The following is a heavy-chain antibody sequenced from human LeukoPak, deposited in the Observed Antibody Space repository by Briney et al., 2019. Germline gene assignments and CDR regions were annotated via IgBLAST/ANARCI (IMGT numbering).Heavy chain of an antibody. CDR1: GFTFGSYA. Sequence: GGSLRLSSAASGFTFGSYAMHWVRQAPGKGLEWVAVISYDGSNKYYADSVKGRFTISRDNSKNTLYLQMNSLRAEDTAVYYCARDLFHTAMANYWGQGTLVTVSS. CDR3: ARDLFHTAMANY. CDR2: ISYDGSNK. J-gene: IGHJ4*02. D-gene: IGHD5-18*01. V-gene: IGHV3-30*04.